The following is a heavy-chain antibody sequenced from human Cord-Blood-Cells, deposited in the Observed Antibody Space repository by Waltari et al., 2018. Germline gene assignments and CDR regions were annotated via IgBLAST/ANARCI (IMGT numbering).Heavy chain of an antibody. CDR3: ARGRPGYSSSWRNDYYGMDV. J-gene: IGHJ6*02. Sequence: QVQLQQWGAGLLKPSETLSLTCAVYGGSFSGYYWSWIRQPPGKGLEWIGEINHSGSTNYSPSRKSRVTISVDTSKNQFSLKLSSVTAADTAVYYCARGRPGYSSSWRNDYYGMDVWGQGTTVTVSS. D-gene: IGHD6-13*01. V-gene: IGHV4-34*01. CDR2: INHSGST. CDR1: GGSFSGYY.